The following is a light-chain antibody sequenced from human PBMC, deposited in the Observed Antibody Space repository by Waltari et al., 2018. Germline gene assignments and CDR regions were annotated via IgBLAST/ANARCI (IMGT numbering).Light chain of an antibody. J-gene: IGKJ4*01. V-gene: IGKV1-12*01. CDR1: QDIIKW. CDR2: AAS. Sequence: DIQMTQSPSSVSASVGDRVTIPCRASQDIIKWVAWYQQKPGKAPKLLIYAASSLKDGVPSRFSGSGSGAHFTLTISSLQPDDFATYYCQQGHSFPVTFGGGTKVDFK. CDR3: QQGHSFPVT.